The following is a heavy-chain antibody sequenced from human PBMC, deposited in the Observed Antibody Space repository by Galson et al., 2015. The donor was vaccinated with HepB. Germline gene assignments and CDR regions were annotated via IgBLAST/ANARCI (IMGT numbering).Heavy chain of an antibody. V-gene: IGHV1-18*01. Sequence: SVKVSCKASGYAFSSYGLSWVRQAPGQGLEWMGWISPYKGNTEYTQKFQGRVTMTTDTSTNTAYMELRGLRSDDTAVYYCARSKDYNMDVWGQGTTVIVSS. D-gene: IGHD3-16*01. CDR3: ARSKDYNMDV. CDR2: ISPYKGNT. J-gene: IGHJ6*02. CDR1: GYAFSSYG.